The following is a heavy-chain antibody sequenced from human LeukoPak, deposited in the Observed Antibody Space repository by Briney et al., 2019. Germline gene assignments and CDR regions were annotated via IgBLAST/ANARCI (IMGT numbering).Heavy chain of an antibody. Sequence: SETLSLTCAVYGGSFSGYYWSWIRQPPGKGLEWIGEINHSGSTNYNPSLKSRVTISVDTSKNQFSLRLSSVTAADTAVYYCARDHCSGGSCYPGWFDPWGQGTLVTVSS. CDR1: GGSFSGYY. J-gene: IGHJ5*02. CDR3: ARDHCSGGSCYPGWFDP. D-gene: IGHD2-15*01. V-gene: IGHV4-34*01. CDR2: INHSGST.